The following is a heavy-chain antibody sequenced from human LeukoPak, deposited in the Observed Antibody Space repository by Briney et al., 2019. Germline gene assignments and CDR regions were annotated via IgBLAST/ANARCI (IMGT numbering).Heavy chain of an antibody. J-gene: IGHJ4*02. CDR1: GFTFSNSG. Sequence: GGSLRLSCAASGFTFSNSGMNWVRQAPGKGLEWVSTISGSGDSTYYADSVKGRFTSSRDNSKNTLYLQMNSLRAEHTAVYYCAKGAYYADWGQGTLVTVSS. CDR2: ISGSGDST. D-gene: IGHD3-3*01. CDR3: AKGAYYAD. V-gene: IGHV3-23*01.